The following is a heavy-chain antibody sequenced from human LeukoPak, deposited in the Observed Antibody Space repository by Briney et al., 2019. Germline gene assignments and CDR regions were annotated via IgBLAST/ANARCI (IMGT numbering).Heavy chain of an antibody. CDR2: IYPGDSDT. Sequence: GESLKISCKGSGYSFTSYWIGWVRPMPGKGLEWMGIIYPGDSDTRYSPSFQGQVTISADKSISTAYLQWSSLKASDTAMYYCARLSYNWNYYYGMDVWGQGTTVTVSS. J-gene: IGHJ6*02. CDR1: GYSFTSYW. CDR3: ARLSYNWNYYYGMDV. V-gene: IGHV5-51*01. D-gene: IGHD1-20*01.